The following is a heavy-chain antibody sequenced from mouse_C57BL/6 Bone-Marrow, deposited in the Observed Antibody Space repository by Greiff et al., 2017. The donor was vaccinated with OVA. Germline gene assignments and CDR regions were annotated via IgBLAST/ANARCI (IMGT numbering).Heavy chain of an antibody. V-gene: IGHV1-55*01. CDR3: ARITTVVADLDVDV. J-gene: IGHJ1*03. CDR1: GYTFTSYW. CDR2: IYPGSGST. Sequence: QVQLQQPGAELVKPGASVKMSCKASGYTFTSYWITWVKQRPGQGLEWIGDIYPGSGSTNYNETFKSKATLTVETSSSTAYMQLSSLTSEDSAVYYCARITTVVADLDVDVWGTGTTVTVSS. D-gene: IGHD1-1*01.